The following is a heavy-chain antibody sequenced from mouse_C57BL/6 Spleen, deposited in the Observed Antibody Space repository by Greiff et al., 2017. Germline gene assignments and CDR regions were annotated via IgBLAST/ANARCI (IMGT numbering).Heavy chain of an antibody. Sequence: EVKLMESGGGLVKPGGSLKLSCAASGFTFSDYGMHWVRQAPEKGLEWVAYISSGSSTIYYADTVKGRFTISSDNAKNTLFLQMTSLRSEDTAMYYCAKDYYGTSYWYFDVWGTGTTVTVSS. CDR1: GFTFSDYG. D-gene: IGHD1-1*01. V-gene: IGHV5-17*01. CDR3: AKDYYGTSYWYFDV. J-gene: IGHJ1*03. CDR2: ISSGSSTI.